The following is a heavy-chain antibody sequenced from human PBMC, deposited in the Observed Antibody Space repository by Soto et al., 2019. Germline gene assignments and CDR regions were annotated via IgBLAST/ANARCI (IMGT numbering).Heavy chain of an antibody. CDR3: ARLFPHSGSYLDY. D-gene: IGHD1-26*01. CDR2: IYYSGST. CDR1: GGYIISSIYY. J-gene: IGHJ4*02. Sequence: PSETLSLTCTVSGGYIISSIYYRGWIRQPPGKGLEWIGSIYYSGSTYYNPSLKSRVTISVDTSKNQFSLKLSSVTAADTAVYYCARLFPHSGSYLDYWSQGTLVTVS. V-gene: IGHV4-39*01.